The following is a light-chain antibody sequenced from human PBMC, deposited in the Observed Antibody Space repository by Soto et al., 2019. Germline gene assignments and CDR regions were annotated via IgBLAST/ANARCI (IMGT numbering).Light chain of an antibody. CDR2: QAS. V-gene: IGKV1-5*03. J-gene: IGKJ1*01. Sequence: DIQMTQSPSTLSASIGDRVTITCRASQNINVWLAWYQQKPVKAPKFLIYQASTLQSGVPSRFSGSGSGTEFTLTISSLQPDDFATYYCQQHEAYPRTFGQGTKVEIK. CDR3: QQHEAYPRT. CDR1: QNINVW.